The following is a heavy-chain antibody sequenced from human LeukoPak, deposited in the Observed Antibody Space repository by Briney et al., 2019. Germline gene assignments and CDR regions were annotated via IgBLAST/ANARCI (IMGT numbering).Heavy chain of an antibody. CDR3: ARTRFVVVPAAKDNWFDP. J-gene: IGHJ5*02. CDR2: IYYSGST. CDR1: GGSISSYY. D-gene: IGHD2-2*01. Sequence: SETLSLTCTVSGGSISSYYWSWIRRPPGKGLEWIGYIYYSGSTNYNPSLKSRVTISVDTSKNQFSLKLSSVTAVDTAVYYCARTRFVVVPAAKDNWFDPWGQGTLVTVSS. V-gene: IGHV4-59*01.